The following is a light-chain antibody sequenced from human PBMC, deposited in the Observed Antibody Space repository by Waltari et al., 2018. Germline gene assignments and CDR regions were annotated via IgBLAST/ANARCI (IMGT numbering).Light chain of an antibody. CDR1: NIGDEN. V-gene: IGLV3-21*04. CDR3: QVWDSTTDHRV. Sequence: SYVLTQPPSVSVAPGKTARITCGGNNIGDENVHWYQQKPGQAPVGVIYYNSDRPSGIAEGFTGSNSRNTATLTIRRVEAGDEADYYCQVWDSTTDHRVFGTGTKVTVL. J-gene: IGLJ1*01. CDR2: YNS.